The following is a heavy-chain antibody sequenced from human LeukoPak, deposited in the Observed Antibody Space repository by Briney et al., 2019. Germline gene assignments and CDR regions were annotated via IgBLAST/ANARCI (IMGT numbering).Heavy chain of an antibody. J-gene: IGHJ6*03. V-gene: IGHV3-30*02. D-gene: IGHD2-8*01. Sequence: GGSLRLSCAASGFTFSSYEMNWVRQAPGKGLEWVAYIQNDGSNEQYADSVKGRFSISRDSSKNILYLQMNSLRAEDTAVYYCAKDRCSNGIGCYYYYMDAWGKGTTVTISS. CDR1: GFTFSSYE. CDR3: AKDRCSNGIGCYYYYMDA. CDR2: IQNDGSNE.